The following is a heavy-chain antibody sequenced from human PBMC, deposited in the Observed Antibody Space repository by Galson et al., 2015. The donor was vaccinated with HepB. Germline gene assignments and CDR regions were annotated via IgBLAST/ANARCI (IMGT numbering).Heavy chain of an antibody. CDR1: GFIFSSYW. D-gene: IGHD6-13*01. J-gene: IGHJ4*02. CDR3: ASAAAGTSGCLGY. CDR2: IKQDGSEK. Sequence: SLRLSCAASGFIFSSYWMSWVRQAPGKGLEWVANIKQDGSEKYYVDSVKGRFTISRDNAKNSLYLQMNSLRAEDTAVYYCASAAAGTSGCLGYWGQGTLVTVSS. V-gene: IGHV3-7*03.